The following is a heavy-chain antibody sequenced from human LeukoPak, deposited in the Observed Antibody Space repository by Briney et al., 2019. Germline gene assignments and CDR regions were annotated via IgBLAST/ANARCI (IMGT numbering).Heavy chain of an antibody. D-gene: IGHD1-26*01. V-gene: IGHV4-34*01. Sequence: SETLSLTCAVYGGSFSGYYWSWIRQPPGKGLEWIGSVNYGGPTYYNPSLKSRVTISVDTSRNQFSLKLSSVTAADTSVYYCGRHDSGTYYRFDYWGQGSLVTVSS. J-gene: IGHJ4*02. CDR3: GRHDSGTYYRFDY. CDR2: VNYGGPT. CDR1: GGSFSGYY.